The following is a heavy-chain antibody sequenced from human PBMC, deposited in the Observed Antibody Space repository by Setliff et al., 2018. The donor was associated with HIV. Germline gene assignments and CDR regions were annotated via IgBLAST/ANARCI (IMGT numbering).Heavy chain of an antibody. V-gene: IGHV4-4*02. D-gene: IGHD1-26*01. J-gene: IGHJ4*02. CDR3: GGNGYYSIDY. Sequence: SETLSLTCAVSGGSISSNWWSWVRKSPGKVLGWIGGIYHSGRTHYNPSLQSRVTISVDKSKSQFSLKLNSVTAADTAVYYCGGNGYYSIDYWGQGTLVTVSS. CDR2: IYHSGRT. CDR1: GGSISSNW.